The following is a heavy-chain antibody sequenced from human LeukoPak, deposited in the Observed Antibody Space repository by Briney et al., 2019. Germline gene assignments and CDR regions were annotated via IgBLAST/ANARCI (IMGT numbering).Heavy chain of an antibody. V-gene: IGHV3-53*01. J-gene: IGHJ6*02. CDR1: GFTVSSNF. Sequence: GGSLRLSCAASGFTVSSNFMSWVRQAPGKGLEWVSLIYSGGGTYYADSVKGRFTISRDNSKNTLYLQMNSLRAEDTAVYYCAGTVNYYYYYGMDVWGQGTTVTVSS. CDR3: AGTVNYYYYYGMDV. D-gene: IGHD4-11*01. CDR2: IYSGGGT.